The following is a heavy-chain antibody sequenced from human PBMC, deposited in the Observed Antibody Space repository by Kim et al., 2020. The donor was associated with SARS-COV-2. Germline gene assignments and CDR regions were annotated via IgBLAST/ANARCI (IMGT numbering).Heavy chain of an antibody. J-gene: IGHJ4*02. CDR1: GFTFSDFY. CDR3: ARRGIGSYSHIDY. Sequence: GGSLRLSCAASGFTFSDFYILWIRQAPGKGLECLSDTSTSGSYTNYAENVKGRFTVSRDNAENSVSLQMSSLRAEDTAIYYCARRGIGSYSHIDYWGQGTLVTVSS. D-gene: IGHD2-21*01. V-gene: IGHV3-11*03. CDR2: TSTSGSYT.